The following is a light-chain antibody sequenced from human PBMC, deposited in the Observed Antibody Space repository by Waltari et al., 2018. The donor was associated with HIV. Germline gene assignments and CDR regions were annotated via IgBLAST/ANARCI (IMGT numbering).Light chain of an antibody. CDR2: EVI. J-gene: IGLJ1*01. V-gene: IGLV2-8*01. CDR1: SRDVGGYNY. Sequence: QSALTQPLSPSGSPGTSVTTPCTGTSRDVGGYNYVSLYLQRPGKAPKLVVYEVIKRPSGVPDRFSASKSGNTASLTVSGLQAEDEGDYYCCSYAGWSDSWVLGTGTKVTVL. CDR3: CSYAGWSDSWV.